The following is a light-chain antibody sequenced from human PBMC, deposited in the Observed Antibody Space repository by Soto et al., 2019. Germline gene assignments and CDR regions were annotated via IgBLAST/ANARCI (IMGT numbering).Light chain of an antibody. V-gene: IGKV3-15*01. Sequence: EIVMTQSPATLSVSPGERATLSCRASQSVSSNLAWYQQKPGQAPRLLIYGASPRATGLPARFSDSGSGTEFTLTISSLQSEYFAVYYCQQYNNRPYTVGQGTKLATK. CDR3: QQYNNRPYT. J-gene: IGKJ2*01. CDR2: GAS. CDR1: QSVSSN.